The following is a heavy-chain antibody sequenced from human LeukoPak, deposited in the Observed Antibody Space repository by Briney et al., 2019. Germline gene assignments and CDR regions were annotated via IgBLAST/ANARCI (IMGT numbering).Heavy chain of an antibody. V-gene: IGHV1-69*06. CDR2: IIPIFGTA. Sequence: EASVKVSCKASGGTFSSYAISWVRQAPGQGLEWMGGIIPIFGTANYAQKFQGRVTITADKSTSTAYMELSSLRSEDTAVYYCASSITIFGVATYYFDYWGQGTLVTVSS. CDR1: GGTFSSYA. J-gene: IGHJ4*02. CDR3: ASSITIFGVATYYFDY. D-gene: IGHD3-3*01.